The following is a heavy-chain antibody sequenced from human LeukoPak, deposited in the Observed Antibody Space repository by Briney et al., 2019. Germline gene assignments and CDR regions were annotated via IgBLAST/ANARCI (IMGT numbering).Heavy chain of an antibody. CDR3: ARDRGAVARGRSYYYYGMDV. Sequence: ASVKVSCKASGYTFTSYYMHWVRQAPGQGLEWMGIINPSGGSTSYAQKFQGRVTMTRDTSTSTVYMELSSLRSADTAVYYCARDRGAVARGRSYYYYGMDVWGQGTTVTASS. D-gene: IGHD6-19*01. J-gene: IGHJ6*02. CDR2: INPSGGST. CDR1: GYTFTSYY. V-gene: IGHV1-46*01.